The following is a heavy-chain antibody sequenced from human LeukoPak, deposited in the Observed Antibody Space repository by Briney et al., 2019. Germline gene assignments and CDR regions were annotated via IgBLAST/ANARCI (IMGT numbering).Heavy chain of an antibody. V-gene: IGHV4-59*01. D-gene: IGHD3-22*01. CDR3: ASLTTADAFDI. Sequence: PSETLSLTCTVSGGSISSYYWSWIRQPPGKGLEWIGYIYDSGSTNYNPSLKSRVTISVDTSKNQFSLKVSSVTAADTAVYYCASLTTADAFDIWGQGTMVAVSS. J-gene: IGHJ3*02. CDR2: IYDSGST. CDR1: GGSISSYY.